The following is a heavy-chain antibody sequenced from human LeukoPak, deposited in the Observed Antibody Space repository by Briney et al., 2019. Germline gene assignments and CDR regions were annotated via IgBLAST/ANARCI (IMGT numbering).Heavy chain of an antibody. Sequence: PGGSLRLSCAASGFTFSSYWMSWVRQAPGKGLEWVANIKQDGSEKYYADSVKGGFTISRDNARSSLYLQMNSLRAEDTAVYYCARGTIAVAGTDYWGQGTLVTVSS. D-gene: IGHD6-19*01. V-gene: IGHV3-7*01. J-gene: IGHJ4*02. CDR1: GFTFSSYW. CDR3: ARGTIAVAGTDY. CDR2: IKQDGSEK.